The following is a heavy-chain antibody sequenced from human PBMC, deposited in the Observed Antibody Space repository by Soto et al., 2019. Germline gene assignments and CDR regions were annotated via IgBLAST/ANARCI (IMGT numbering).Heavy chain of an antibody. Sequence: QVQLVQSGAEVKKPGSSVKVSCKASGGTFSSYTISWVRQAPGQGLEWMGRIIPILGIANYAQKFQVIVTITADKSTSTAYMELSSLRSEDTAVYYCAAEYGGNSAWGQGTLVTVSS. CDR3: AAEYGGNSA. V-gene: IGHV1-69*02. CDR1: GGTFSSYT. CDR2: IIPILGIA. J-gene: IGHJ4*02. D-gene: IGHD4-17*01.